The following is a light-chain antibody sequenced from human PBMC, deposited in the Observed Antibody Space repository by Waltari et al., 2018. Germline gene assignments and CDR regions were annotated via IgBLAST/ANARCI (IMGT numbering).Light chain of an antibody. Sequence: QSALTQPASVSGSPGQSITISCTGTSSAVGGYNSVSWYQQHPGKAPKLMIYEVSNRPSGVSNRFSGSKSGNTASLTISGLQAEDEADYYCSSYTSSSTPVVFGGGTKLTVL. CDR1: SSAVGGYNS. CDR2: EVS. CDR3: SSYTSSSTPVV. J-gene: IGLJ2*01. V-gene: IGLV2-14*01.